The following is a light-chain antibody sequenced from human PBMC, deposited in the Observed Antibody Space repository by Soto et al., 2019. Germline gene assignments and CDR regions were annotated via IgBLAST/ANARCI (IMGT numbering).Light chain of an antibody. Sequence: EISLTQSPGTLSLSPGERATLSCRASQRVSSSYLAWYQQKPGQAPRLLIYGASSRAAGISDRFRGSGSGTDFTLTISRLEPGDFAVYYCQQYASSSWTFGQGTKVDIK. CDR3: QQYASSSWT. J-gene: IGKJ1*01. CDR1: QRVSSSY. CDR2: GAS. V-gene: IGKV3-20*01.